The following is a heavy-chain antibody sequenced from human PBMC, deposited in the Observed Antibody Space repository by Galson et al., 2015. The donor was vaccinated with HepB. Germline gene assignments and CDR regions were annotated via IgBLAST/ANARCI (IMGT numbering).Heavy chain of an antibody. CDR3: AGESRSPGAFPDS. J-gene: IGHJ4*02. V-gene: IGHV3-30-3*01. Sequence: SLRLSCAASGFAFNYFTVHWVRQAPGKGLEWVAVSSPDESTKYYADSVKGRFTISRDNSKNTLFLQMNSPRVEDTALYYCAGESRSPGAFPDSWGQGTLVIVSS. D-gene: IGHD6-6*01. CDR1: GFAFNYFT. CDR2: SSPDESTK.